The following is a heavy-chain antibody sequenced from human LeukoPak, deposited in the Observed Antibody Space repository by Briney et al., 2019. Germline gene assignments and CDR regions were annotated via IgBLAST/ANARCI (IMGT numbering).Heavy chain of an antibody. D-gene: IGHD2-2*02. CDR2: INPNSGGT. Sequence: ASVKVSCKASGYTFTGYYMHWVRQAPGQGLEWMGWINPNSGGTNYAQKFQGRVTTTRDTSISTAYMELSRLRSDDTAVYYCARRRYCSSTSCYTDWFDPWGQGTLVTVSS. J-gene: IGHJ5*02. CDR3: ARRRYCSSTSCYTDWFDP. CDR1: GYTFTGYY. V-gene: IGHV1-2*02.